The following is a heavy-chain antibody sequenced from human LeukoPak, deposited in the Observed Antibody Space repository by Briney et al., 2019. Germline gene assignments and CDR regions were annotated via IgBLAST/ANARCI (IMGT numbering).Heavy chain of an antibody. Sequence: SQTLSLTCTVSGGSISSGSYYCSWIRQPAGKGLEWIGRIYTSGSTNYNPSLKSRVTISVDTSKNQFSLELSSVTAADTAVYYCARDPLGYCTNGVCYSFDYWGQGTLVTVSS. J-gene: IGHJ4*02. CDR1: GGSISSGSYY. D-gene: IGHD2-8*01. CDR2: IYTSGST. CDR3: ARDPLGYCTNGVCYSFDY. V-gene: IGHV4-61*02.